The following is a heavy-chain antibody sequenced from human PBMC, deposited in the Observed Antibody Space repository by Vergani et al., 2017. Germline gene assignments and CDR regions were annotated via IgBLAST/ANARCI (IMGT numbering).Heavy chain of an antibody. V-gene: IGHV3-30*03. CDR1: GFSFTSYG. CDR3: ARVEKSDFWSGYYPHYYYYYYMDV. J-gene: IGHJ6*03. CDR2: ISFDGNKK. Sequence: QVRLVESGGGVVQPGRSLRLSCAASGFSFTSYGMHWVRQPPGKGLEWVATISFDGNKKDYTEAVRGRFTISRDSSKTLYLQMDSLRVEDTAVYYCARVEKSDFWSGYYPHYYYYYYMDVWGKGTTVTVSS. D-gene: IGHD3-3*01.